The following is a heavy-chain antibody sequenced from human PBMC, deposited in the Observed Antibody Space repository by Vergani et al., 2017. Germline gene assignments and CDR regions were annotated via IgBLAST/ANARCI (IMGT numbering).Heavy chain of an antibody. CDR2: FDPEDGET. CDR3: AKAGYCSSTSCASAEYFQH. D-gene: IGHD2-2*01. J-gene: IGHJ1*01. CDR1: GYTLTELS. V-gene: IGHV1-24*01. Sequence: QVQLVQSGAEVKKPGASVKVSCKVSGYTLTELSMHWVRQAPGKGLEWMGGFDPEDGETIYAQKFQGRVTMTEDTATDTAYMELSSLRSEDTAVYYCAKAGYCSSTSCASAEYFQHWGQGTLVTVSS.